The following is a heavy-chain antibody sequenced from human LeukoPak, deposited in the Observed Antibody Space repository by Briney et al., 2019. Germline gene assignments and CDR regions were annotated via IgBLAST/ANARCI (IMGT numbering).Heavy chain of an antibody. V-gene: IGHV4-4*07. CDR2: IYYSGST. J-gene: IGHJ6*03. D-gene: IGHD3-3*01. CDR1: GGSISSYY. CDR3: ARGYDSPYYYMDV. Sequence: PSETLSLTCTVSGGSISSYYWSWIRQPAGKGLEWIGSIYYSGSTYYNPSLKSRVTISVDTSKNQFSLKLSSVTAADTAVYYCARGYDSPYYYMDVWGKGTTVTVSS.